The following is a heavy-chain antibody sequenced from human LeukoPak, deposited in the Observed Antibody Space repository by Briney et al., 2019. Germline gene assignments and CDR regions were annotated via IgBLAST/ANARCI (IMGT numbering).Heavy chain of an antibody. CDR2: INHSGST. CDR1: GGSFSGYY. Sequence: PSETLSLTCAVYGGSFSGYYWSWIRQPPGKGLEWIGEINHSGSTNYNPSLKSRVTISVDTSKNQFSLKLSSVTAADTAVYYCARSSWLRYDYWGQGTLVTISS. V-gene: IGHV4-34*01. J-gene: IGHJ4*02. D-gene: IGHD5-12*01. CDR3: ARSSWLRYDY.